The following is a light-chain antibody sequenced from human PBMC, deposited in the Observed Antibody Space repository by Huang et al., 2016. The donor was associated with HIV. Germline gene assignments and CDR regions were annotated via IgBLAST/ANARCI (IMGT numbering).Light chain of an antibody. Sequence: EIVMTQSPATLSVSPGERATLSCRASQSVSSNLAWYQQKPGQAPVLLINGASTRATGIPARFSGSGSGTEFTLTISSLQSEDFAVYYCQQYNNWPRTFGQGTKVEIK. J-gene: IGKJ1*01. CDR1: QSVSSN. V-gene: IGKV3-15*01. CDR2: GAS. CDR3: QQYNNWPRT.